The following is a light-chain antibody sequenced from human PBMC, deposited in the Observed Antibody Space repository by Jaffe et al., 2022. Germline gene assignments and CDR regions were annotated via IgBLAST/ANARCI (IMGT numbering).Light chain of an antibody. Sequence: SYELTQPPSVSVSPGQTARITCSGDALPKQYVYWYQQKPGQAPVVLIYKNSERPSGIPERFSGSSSGTTVTLTISGVQAEDEADYFCQSADSSPTWVFGGGTKLTVL. J-gene: IGLJ3*02. CDR1: ALPKQY. CDR2: KNS. V-gene: IGLV3-25*03. CDR3: QSADSSPTWV.